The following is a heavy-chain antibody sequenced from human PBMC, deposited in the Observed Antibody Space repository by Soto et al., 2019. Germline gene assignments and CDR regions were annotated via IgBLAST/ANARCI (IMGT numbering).Heavy chain of an antibody. Sequence: SETLSLTFTVSGGSFRGYYWGWVSQPPGKGLEWIGEINHSGSSNYHPSLKSRVTISVATSKNQFSLTVNSVTPADTAVYYCARGEITLLGGMDVWGQGTTVTVSS. CDR2: INHSGSS. D-gene: IGHD3-10*01. J-gene: IGHJ6*02. V-gene: IGHV4-34*01. CDR1: GGSFRGYY. CDR3: ARGEITLLGGMDV.